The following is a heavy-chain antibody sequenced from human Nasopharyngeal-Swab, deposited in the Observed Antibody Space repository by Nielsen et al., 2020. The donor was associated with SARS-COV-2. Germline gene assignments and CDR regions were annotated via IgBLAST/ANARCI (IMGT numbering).Heavy chain of an antibody. J-gene: IGHJ6*02. CDR1: GFTFSSYW. D-gene: IGHD3-16*02. Sequence: GGSLRLSCAASGFTFSSYWMHWVRQAPGKGLVWASRINSDGSSTSYADSVKGRFTISRDNAKNTLYLQMNSLRAEDTAVYYCARDLYYDYVWESYRYENYYYGMDVWGQGATVTVSS. CDR2: INSDGSST. CDR3: ARDLYYDYVWESYRYENYYYGMDV. V-gene: IGHV3-74*01.